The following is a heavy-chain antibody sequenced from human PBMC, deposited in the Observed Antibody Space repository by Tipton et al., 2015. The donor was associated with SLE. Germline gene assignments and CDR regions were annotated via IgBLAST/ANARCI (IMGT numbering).Heavy chain of an antibody. D-gene: IGHD5-18*01. CDR1: GGTFSNYA. CDR2: IIPLFGSA. Sequence: QSGAEVKKPGSSVKVSCKASGGTFSNYAISWVRQAPGQGLEWMGVIIPLFGSANYAQKFQGRVTITTDESTSTAYMELSSLRSEDTAVYYCSRGLDPSMAPFAFDIWGQGTMLPVSS. V-gene: IGHV1-69*05. CDR3: SRGLDPSMAPFAFDI. J-gene: IGHJ3*02.